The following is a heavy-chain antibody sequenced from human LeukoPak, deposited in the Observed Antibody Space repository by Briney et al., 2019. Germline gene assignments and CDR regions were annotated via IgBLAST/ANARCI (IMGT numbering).Heavy chain of an antibody. V-gene: IGHV3-30*02. CDR1: GFTFNNYG. J-gene: IGHJ4*02. D-gene: IGHD3-3*01. CDR2: IRYDGSNK. CDR3: AKADLWSGYYAGIEY. Sequence: GGSLRLSCAASGFTFNNYGMHWDRKAPGKRLVRVTIIRYDGSNKYYAASVKGRFTISRDNSKNTLYLQMNSLRAEETAVYYCAKADLWSGYYAGIEYWGQGTLVTVSS.